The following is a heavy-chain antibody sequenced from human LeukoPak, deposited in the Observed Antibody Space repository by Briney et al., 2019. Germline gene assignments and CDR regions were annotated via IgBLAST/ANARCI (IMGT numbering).Heavy chain of an antibody. Sequence: GGSLRLSCAASGFTLSTYSLNWVRQAPGKGLEWVSSISSSSLYIYYADSVKGRFTISRDNAKNSLFLQMNSLRAEDTAVYYCAKDKAAAIYYYYYMDVWGKGTTVTISS. J-gene: IGHJ6*03. CDR3: AKDKAAAIYYYYYMDV. CDR1: GFTLSTYS. V-gene: IGHV3-21*01. CDR2: ISSSSLYI. D-gene: IGHD6-13*01.